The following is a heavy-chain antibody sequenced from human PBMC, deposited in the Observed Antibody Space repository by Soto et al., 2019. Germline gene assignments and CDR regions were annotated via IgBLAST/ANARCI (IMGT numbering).Heavy chain of an antibody. V-gene: IGHV1-3*01. Sequence: ASLKVCGEASGYAFSSSAIHWVRHAPGQELEWMGWINGGNGYTKYSQDCQDRGSLTRDTSASTTYMEVSSLRSEDTAIFYCARAPYPSGPSPPFAMDVWGHGTTVTVSS. D-gene: IGHD3-10*01. CDR3: ARAPYPSGPSPPFAMDV. CDR2: INGGNGYT. J-gene: IGHJ6*02. CDR1: GYAFSSSA.